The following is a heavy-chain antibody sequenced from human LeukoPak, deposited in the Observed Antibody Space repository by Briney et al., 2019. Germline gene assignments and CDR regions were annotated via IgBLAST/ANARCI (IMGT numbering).Heavy chain of an antibody. CDR2: IYSGGST. J-gene: IGHJ6*03. CDR3: ARGLRFLEWLHERYYYYMDV. CDR1: GFTVSSNY. V-gene: IGHV3-66*02. Sequence: GXXXRLSCAASGFTVSSNYMSWVRQAPGKGLEWVSVIYSGGSTYYADSVKGRFTISRDNSKNTLYLQMNSLRAEDTAVYYCARGLRFLEWLHERYYYYMDVWGKGTTVTVSS. D-gene: IGHD3-3*01.